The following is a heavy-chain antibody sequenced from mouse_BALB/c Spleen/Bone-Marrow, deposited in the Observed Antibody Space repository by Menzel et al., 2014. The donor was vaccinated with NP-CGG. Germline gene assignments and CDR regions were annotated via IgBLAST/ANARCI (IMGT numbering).Heavy chain of an antibody. CDR2: INPYNDGT. J-gene: IGHJ4*01. CDR1: GYTFTSYI. D-gene: IGHD2-3*01. CDR3: ARRWLPYAMDY. V-gene: IGHV1-14*01. Sequence: EVQLQQSGPELVKPGASVKMSCKASGYTFTSYIMHWVKQKPGQGLEWIGYINPYNDGTKYNEKFEGKATLTSDKSSSTAYMELSSLTSEDSAVYYCARRWLPYAMDYWGQGTSVTVSS.